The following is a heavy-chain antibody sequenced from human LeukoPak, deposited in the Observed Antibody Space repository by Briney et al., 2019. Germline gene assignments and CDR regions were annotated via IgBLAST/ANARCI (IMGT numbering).Heavy chain of an antibody. Sequence: GGSLRLSCAASGFTFSSYGMHWVRQAPGKWLEWVAVISYDGSNKYYADSVKGRFTISRDNSKNTLYLQMNSLRAEDTAVYYCAKDPGRYSGSYYFNYYYGMDVWGQGTTVTVSS. J-gene: IGHJ6*02. CDR2: ISYDGSNK. V-gene: IGHV3-30*18. D-gene: IGHD1-26*01. CDR1: GFTFSSYG. CDR3: AKDPGRYSGSYYFNYYYGMDV.